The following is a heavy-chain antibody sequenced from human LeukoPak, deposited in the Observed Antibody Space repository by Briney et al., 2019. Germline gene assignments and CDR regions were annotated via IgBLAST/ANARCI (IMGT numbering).Heavy chain of an antibody. CDR2: IYTSGST. D-gene: IGHD5-12*01. CDR3: ARSGYDTYDLDY. Sequence: PSETLSLTCTVSGGSISSYYWSWIRQPPGKGLEWIGYIYTSGSTNYNPSLKSRVTISVDTSKNQFSLKLSSVTAADTAVYYCARSGYDTYDLDYWGQGTLVTVSS. V-gene: IGHV4-4*09. CDR1: GGSISSYY. J-gene: IGHJ4*02.